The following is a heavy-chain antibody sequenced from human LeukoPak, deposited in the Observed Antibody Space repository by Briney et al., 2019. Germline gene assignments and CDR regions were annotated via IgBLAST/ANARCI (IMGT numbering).Heavy chain of an antibody. V-gene: IGHV3-15*01. CDR1: GFTFSNAW. J-gene: IGHJ4*02. Sequence: GSLRLSFAASGFTFSNAWMSWVRQAPGKGLEWVGRIKSKTDGGTTDYAAPVKGRFTISRDDSKNTLYLQMNSLKTEDTAVYYCTTSGSYYSTPFDYWGQGNLVTVSS. D-gene: IGHD1-26*01. CDR3: TTSGSYYSTPFDY. CDR2: IKSKTDGGTT.